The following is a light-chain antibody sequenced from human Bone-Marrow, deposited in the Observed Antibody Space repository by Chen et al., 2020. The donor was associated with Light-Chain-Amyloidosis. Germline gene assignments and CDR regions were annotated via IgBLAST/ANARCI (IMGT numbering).Light chain of an antibody. V-gene: IGLV2-14*01. CDR2: DVS. CDR1: SSDVGGYNY. Sequence: QSALTQPASVSGSPGQSITISCTGTSSDVGGYNYVSWYQQHPGKAPKLMIYDVSNRPSGVSNRFSGSKSGNTASLTISGLQAEDGADYYCSSYTSRSTFVVFGGGTKLTVL. J-gene: IGLJ2*01. CDR3: SSYTSRSTFVV.